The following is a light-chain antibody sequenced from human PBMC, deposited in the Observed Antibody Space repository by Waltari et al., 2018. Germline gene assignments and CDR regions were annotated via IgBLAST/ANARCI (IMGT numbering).Light chain of an antibody. V-gene: IGLV2-23*02. CDR1: RRNIGAYDL. J-gene: IGLJ2*01. CDR2: DVK. Sequence: QPALTQPASVSGSPGQSLTISCTGTRRNIGAYDLVAWYHQGPGEVPKLIIYDVKYRPSGVSGRFSGSKSGNTASLIISDLQAEDEGDYYCSSYSAFRIVVFGGGTRVTVL. CDR3: SSYSAFRIVV.